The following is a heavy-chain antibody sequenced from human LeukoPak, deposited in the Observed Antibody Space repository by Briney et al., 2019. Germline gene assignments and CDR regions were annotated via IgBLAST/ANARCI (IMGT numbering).Heavy chain of an antibody. CDR1: GFPFSSYW. CDR3: AREDYYGSGNYVAWGGPFDG. CDR2: IKQDGGEK. J-gene: IGHJ6*02. Sequence: PPGGSLRLFCAASGFPFSSYWMTWVRQAPGKGLEWVANIKQDGGEKYYVDSVKGRFTISRDNAKNSVYLQMNSLSAEDTAAYYCAREDYYGSGNYVAWGGPFDGWGQGTTVTVSS. D-gene: IGHD3-10*01. V-gene: IGHV3-7*01.